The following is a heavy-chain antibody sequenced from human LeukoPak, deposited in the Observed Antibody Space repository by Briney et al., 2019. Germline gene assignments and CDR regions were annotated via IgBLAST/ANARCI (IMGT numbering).Heavy chain of an antibody. Sequence: GGSLRLSCAASGFTFSSYAMHWVRQAPGKGLEWVANIKQDGSEKYYVDSVKGRFTISRDNAKNSLYLQMNSLRAEDTAVYYCAREIAAAGTDYWGQGTLVTVSS. V-gene: IGHV3-7*03. CDR2: IKQDGSEK. CDR1: GFTFSSYA. CDR3: AREIAAAGTDY. D-gene: IGHD6-13*01. J-gene: IGHJ4*02.